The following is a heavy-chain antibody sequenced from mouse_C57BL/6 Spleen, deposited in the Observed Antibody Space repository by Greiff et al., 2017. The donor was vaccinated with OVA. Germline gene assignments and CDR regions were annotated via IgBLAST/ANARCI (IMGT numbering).Heavy chain of an antibody. CDR2: INPSNGGT. Sequence: QVHVKQPGTELVKPGASVKLSCKASGYTFTSYWMHWVKQRPGQGLEWIGNINPSNGGTNYNEKFKSKATLTVDKSSSTAYMQLSSLTSEDSAVYYCARGGYYGSRWDYAMDYWGQGTSVTVSS. CDR3: ARGGYYGSRWDYAMDY. V-gene: IGHV1-53*01. CDR1: GYTFTSYW. D-gene: IGHD1-1*01. J-gene: IGHJ4*01.